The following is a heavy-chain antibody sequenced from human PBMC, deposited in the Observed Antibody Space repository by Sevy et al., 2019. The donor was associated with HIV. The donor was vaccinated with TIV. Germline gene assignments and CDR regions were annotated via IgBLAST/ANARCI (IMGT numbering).Heavy chain of an antibody. CDR1: GFTFSNYS. Sequence: QAGGSLRLSCAASGFTFSNYSMNWVRQAPGKGLDWVSSISSSSRYIYYADSVKGRFTISRDNAKNSLYLQMNSLRAEDTAVYYCARQSGITVARGAFDIWGQGTMVTVSS. CDR2: ISSSSRYI. D-gene: IGHD6-19*01. CDR3: ARQSGITVARGAFDI. J-gene: IGHJ3*02. V-gene: IGHV3-21*01.